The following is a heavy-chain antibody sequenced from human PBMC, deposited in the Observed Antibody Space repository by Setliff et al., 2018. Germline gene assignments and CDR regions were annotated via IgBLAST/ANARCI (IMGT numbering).Heavy chain of an antibody. CDR1: ANTLSTSYY. D-gene: IGHD2-21*01. V-gene: IGHV4-38-2*01. Sequence: SETLSLTCAVSANTLSTSYYWGWVRQPPGKGLEWIGDIYKGGSTYYNPSLRSRVSMSLDTSKRQVSLNPNSVTAADTGVYYCATRTFAVIPHSGLGLDYFYGMDVWGRGTTVT. CDR3: ATRTFAVIPHSGLGLDYFYGMDV. CDR2: IYKGGST. J-gene: IGHJ6*02.